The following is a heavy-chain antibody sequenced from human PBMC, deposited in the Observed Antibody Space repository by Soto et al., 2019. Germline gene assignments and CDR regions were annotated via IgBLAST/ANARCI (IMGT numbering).Heavy chain of an antibody. CDR3: ARARYGSSRGAFDI. J-gene: IGHJ3*02. Sequence: SVKVSCKASGGTFSSYAISGVRQAAGQGREWMGGIIPIFGTANYAQKFQGRVTITADESTSTAYMELSSLRSEDTAVYYCARARYGSSRGAFDIWGEGTMVTVSS. V-gene: IGHV1-69*13. CDR1: GGTFSSYA. CDR2: IIPIFGTA. D-gene: IGHD6-6*01.